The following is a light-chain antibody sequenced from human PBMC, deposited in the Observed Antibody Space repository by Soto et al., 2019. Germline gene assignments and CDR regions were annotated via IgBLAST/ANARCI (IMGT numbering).Light chain of an antibody. Sequence: QSALTQPASVSGSPGQSITIPCTGTSNDIGGYNYVSWYQQHPGKVPKLMIFDVSYRPSGISDRFSGSKSGNTASLTISGVQPEDEADYYCSSYGASSTLFGGGTKLTVL. J-gene: IGLJ2*01. CDR3: SSYGASSTL. CDR2: DVS. V-gene: IGLV2-14*03. CDR1: SNDIGGYNY.